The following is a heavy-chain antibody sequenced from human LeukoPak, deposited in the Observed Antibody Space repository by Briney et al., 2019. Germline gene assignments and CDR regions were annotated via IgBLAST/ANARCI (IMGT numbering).Heavy chain of an antibody. CDR2: ISGGGGST. V-gene: IGHV3-23*01. CDR3: ATSLGYCSGGSCPPSY. CDR1: GFTFSSYA. J-gene: IGHJ4*02. Sequence: PGGSLRLSCAASGFTFSSYAMSWVRQAPGKGLEWVSAISGGGGSTYYADSVKGRFTISRDNSKNTLYLQMNSLRAEDTAAYYCATSLGYCSGGSCPPSYWGQGSLVTVSS. D-gene: IGHD2-15*01.